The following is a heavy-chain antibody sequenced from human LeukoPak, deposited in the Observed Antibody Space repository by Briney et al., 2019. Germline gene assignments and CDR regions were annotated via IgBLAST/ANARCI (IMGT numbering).Heavy chain of an antibody. CDR3: ARSGLNRFDY. Sequence: PSETLSLTCTVSGDSISSGDYYWSWIRQPAGKGLEWIGRISSSGSTNYNPSLKSRVTISVDTSKNQFSLKLSSVTAADTAAYYCARSGLNRFDYWGQGTLVTVSS. CDR2: ISSSGST. D-gene: IGHD2-15*01. V-gene: IGHV4-61*02. J-gene: IGHJ4*02. CDR1: GDSISSGDYY.